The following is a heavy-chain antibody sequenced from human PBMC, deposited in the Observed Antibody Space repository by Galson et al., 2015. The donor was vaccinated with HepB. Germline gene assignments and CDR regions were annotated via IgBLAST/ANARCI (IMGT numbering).Heavy chain of an antibody. V-gene: IGHV3-21*01. CDR1: GFTFSSYS. J-gene: IGHJ4*02. Sequence: SLRLSCAASGFTFSSYSMNWVRQAPGKGLEWVSSISSSSSYIYYADSVKGRFTISRDNAKNSLYLQMNSLRAEDTAVYYCARDFFDYYGSLWGQGTLVTVSS. CDR2: ISSSSSYI. D-gene: IGHD3-10*01. CDR3: ARDFFDYYGSL.